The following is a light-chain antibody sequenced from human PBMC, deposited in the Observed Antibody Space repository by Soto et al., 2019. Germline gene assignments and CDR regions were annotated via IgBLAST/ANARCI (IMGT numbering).Light chain of an antibody. J-gene: IGLJ2*01. CDR3: NSYTSSSTLV. CDR1: SSDVGGYNY. Sequence: QSVLTQPPSASGSPGLSVTISCTGTSSDVGGYNYVSWYQQHPGKAPKLVIYEVSKRPSGVPDRFSGSKSGTTASLTVSGLQAEDEADYYCNSYTSSSTLVFGGGTKVTVL. CDR2: EVS. V-gene: IGLV2-8*01.